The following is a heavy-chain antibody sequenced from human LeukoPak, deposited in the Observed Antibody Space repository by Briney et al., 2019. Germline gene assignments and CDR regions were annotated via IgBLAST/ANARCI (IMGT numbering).Heavy chain of an antibody. D-gene: IGHD6-19*01. CDR1: NGSIISYY. J-gene: IGHJ2*01. Sequence: SSETLSLTCTVSNGSIISYYWSWIRQPPGKGLEWIGYIYYSGSTNYNPSLKSRVTISVDTSKNQVSLKLSSVTAADTAVYYCARDRTSSGWYPDYWYFDLWGRGTLVTVPS. V-gene: IGHV4-59*01. CDR2: IYYSGST. CDR3: ARDRTSSGWYPDYWYFDL.